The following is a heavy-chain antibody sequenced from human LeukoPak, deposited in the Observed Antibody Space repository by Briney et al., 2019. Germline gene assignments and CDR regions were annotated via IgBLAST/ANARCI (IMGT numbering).Heavy chain of an antibody. CDR2: INPNSGGT. D-gene: IGHD6-13*01. V-gene: IGHV1-2*02. CDR3: ARVYSSSPDFDY. Sequence: ASVKVSCKASGYTFTGYYMHWVRQAPGQGLEWMGWINPNSGGTNYAQKFQGRATMTRDTSISTAYMELSRLRSDDTAVYYCARVYSSSPDFDYWGQGTLVTVSS. CDR1: GYTFTGYY. J-gene: IGHJ4*02.